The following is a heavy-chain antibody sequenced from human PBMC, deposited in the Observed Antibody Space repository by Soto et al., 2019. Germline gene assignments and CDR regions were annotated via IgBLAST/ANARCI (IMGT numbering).Heavy chain of an antibody. Sequence: PSGTDRQTGADDDGVFLGCYRSSIHQPPGKGLEWIGEINHSGSTNYNPSLKSRVTISVDTSKNQFSLKLSSVTAADTAVYFCAGTEGVLPKGFDYWCQGTLVTVS. CDR3: AGTEGVLPKGFDY. CDR2: INHSGST. CDR1: DGVFLGCY. V-gene: IGHV4-34*01. J-gene: IGHJ4*02. D-gene: IGHD3-10*01.